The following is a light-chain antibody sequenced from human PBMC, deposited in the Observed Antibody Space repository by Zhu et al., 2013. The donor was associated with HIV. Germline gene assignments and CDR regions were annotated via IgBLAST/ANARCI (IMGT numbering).Light chain of an antibody. CDR3: QQYKKWPPIT. Sequence: EIVMTQSPATLSVSPGERATLSCRASQSVSSNLAWYQHKPGQAPRLLIYGASTRATGIPARFSGGGSGTEFTLTISSVQSEDFATYYCQQYKKWPPITFGQGTRLDIK. CDR1: QSVSSN. CDR2: GAS. J-gene: IGKJ5*01. V-gene: IGKV3-15*01.